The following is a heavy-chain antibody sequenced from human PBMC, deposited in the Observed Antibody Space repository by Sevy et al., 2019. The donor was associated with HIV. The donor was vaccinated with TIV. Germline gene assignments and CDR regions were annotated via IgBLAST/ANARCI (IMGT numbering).Heavy chain of an antibody. CDR3: AKAHADCSGGTCYTAHYYYDMDV. D-gene: IGHD2-15*01. J-gene: IGHJ6*02. CDR1: GFAFSDYA. V-gene: IGHV3-30*18. CDR2: ISYAGDNK. Sequence: GGSLRLSCAASGFAFSDYAMHWVRQAPGKGLEWVAAISYAGDNKYFADSVKGRFTVSKDNSKNTLYLEMNSLKAEDTAVYYCAKAHADCSGGTCYTAHYYYDMDVWGQGGTVTVSS.